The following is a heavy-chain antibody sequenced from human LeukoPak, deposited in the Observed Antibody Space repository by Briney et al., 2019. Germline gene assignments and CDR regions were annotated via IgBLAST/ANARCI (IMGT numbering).Heavy chain of an antibody. CDR2: TSRRCPT. CDR1: GFSLSAYD. V-gene: IGHV3-23*01. Sequence: PGGPLRLSRAASGFSLSAYDMQWAPQAPGKGLESVSGTSRRCPTYYTDSVKGRFTISRDNSKNILYLQMDSLGADDTAVYYCAQGGYFAFDMWGQGKMVTVSS. J-gene: IGHJ3*02. CDR3: AQGGYFAFDM. D-gene: IGHD2-15*01.